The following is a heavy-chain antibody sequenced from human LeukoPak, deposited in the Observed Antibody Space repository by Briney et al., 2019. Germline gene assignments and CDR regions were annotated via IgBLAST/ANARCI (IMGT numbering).Heavy chain of an antibody. D-gene: IGHD6-6*01. J-gene: IGHJ4*02. CDR1: GFTFGSYW. CDR3: ARGVAARPGYFDY. Sequence: GGSLRLSXAASGFTFGSYWMHWVRQSPGKGLVWLSRINSDGSSTSYADSVKGRFTISRDNAKNTLYLQMNSLRAEDTAVYYCARGVAARPGYFDYWGQGTLVTVSS. V-gene: IGHV3-74*01. CDR2: INSDGSST.